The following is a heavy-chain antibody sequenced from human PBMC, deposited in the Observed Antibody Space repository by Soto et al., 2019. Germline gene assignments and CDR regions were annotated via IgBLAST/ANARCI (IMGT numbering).Heavy chain of an antibody. CDR3: AREWELDY. J-gene: IGHJ4*02. CDR1: GGSISSSSYY. V-gene: IGHV4-39*01. D-gene: IGHD1-26*01. Sequence: QLQLQESGPGLVKPSETLSLTCTVSGGSISSSSYYWGWIRQPPGKGLEWIGSIYYSGSTYYNPSLKSRVTKAGDTSKNQFSLKLSSVTAADTAVDYCAREWELDYWGQGPLVTGSS. CDR2: IYYSGST.